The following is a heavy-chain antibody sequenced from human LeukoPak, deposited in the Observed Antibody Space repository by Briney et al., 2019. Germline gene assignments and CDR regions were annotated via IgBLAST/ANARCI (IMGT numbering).Heavy chain of an antibody. J-gene: IGHJ6*02. CDR1: GTSITRDY. V-gene: IGHV4-59*08. CDR3: ARGDESLVYGMDV. Sequence: KSSETLSLTCTVSGTSITRDYWTWIRQPPGKGLEWVGYISYSGSTHYSPSLSSRVSISLDTSKNQFSLRLKSVTAADTAVYYCARGDESLVYGMDVWGQGTTVTVSS. CDR2: ISYSGST.